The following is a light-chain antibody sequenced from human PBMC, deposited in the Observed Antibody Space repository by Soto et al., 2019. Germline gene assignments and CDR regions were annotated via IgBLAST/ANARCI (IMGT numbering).Light chain of an antibody. CDR3: QQYNNWPRT. CDR2: AAS. J-gene: IGKJ1*01. V-gene: IGKV1-16*01. Sequence: DIHITQSPSSLSASVGDRVTITCRASQGISNYLAWYQQKPGKVPRLLIFAASSLQSGVPSRFSGSGSGTEFTLTISSLQSEDFAVYYCQQYNNWPRTFGQGTKVDIK. CDR1: QGISNY.